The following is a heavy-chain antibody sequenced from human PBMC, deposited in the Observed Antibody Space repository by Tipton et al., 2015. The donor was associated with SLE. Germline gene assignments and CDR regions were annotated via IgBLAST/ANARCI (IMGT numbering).Heavy chain of an antibody. V-gene: IGHV3-73*01. CDR3: TRRWGGNWFDP. CDR2: IRSKANSYAT. J-gene: IGHJ5*02. D-gene: IGHD3-10*01. Sequence: SLRLSCAASGFTFSGSAMHWVRQASGKGPEWVGRIRSKANSYATAYAASVKGRFTISRDDSKNTAYLQMNSLKTEDTAVYYCTRRWGGNWFDPWGQGTLVTVSS. CDR1: GFTFSGSA.